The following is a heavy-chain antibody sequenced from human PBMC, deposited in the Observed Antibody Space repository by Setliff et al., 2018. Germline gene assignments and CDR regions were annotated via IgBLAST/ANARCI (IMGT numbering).Heavy chain of an antibody. CDR2: IYTSWST. J-gene: IGHJ4*02. CDR1: GDSISSRTYY. D-gene: IGHD5-12*01. V-gene: IGHV4-61*09. CDR3: ARGGTFRYFDF. Sequence: SETLSLTCTVSGDSISSRTYYWSWIRQPAGKGREWIGHIYTSWSTNYNPSLKSRVTMSVDTTKNQFSLKLTSVTAADTAVYYCARGGTFRYFDFWGQGAPVTVSS.